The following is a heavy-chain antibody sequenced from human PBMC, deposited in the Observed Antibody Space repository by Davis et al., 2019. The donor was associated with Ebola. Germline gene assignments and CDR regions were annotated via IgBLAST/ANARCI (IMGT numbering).Heavy chain of an antibody. CDR1: GGSFSGYY. D-gene: IGHD3-3*01. CDR3: ARLGYDFWSGYSYYFDY. V-gene: IGHV4-34*01. J-gene: IGHJ4*02. Sequence: MPGGSLRLSCAVYGGSFSGYYWSWIRQPPGKGLEWIGEINHSGSTIYNPSLKSRVTISVDTSKNQFSLKLSSVTAADTAMYYCARLGYDFWSGYSYYFDYWGQGTLVTVSS. CDR2: INHSGST.